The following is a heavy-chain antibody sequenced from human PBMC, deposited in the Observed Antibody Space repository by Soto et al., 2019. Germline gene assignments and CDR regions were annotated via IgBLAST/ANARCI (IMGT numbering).Heavy chain of an antibody. CDR3: AKANKIANYYYYYGMDV. CDR2: ISGSGGSA. CDR1: GFTFSSYA. V-gene: IGHV3-23*01. J-gene: IGHJ6*02. Sequence: GGSLRLSCAASGFTFSSYAMSWVRQAPGKGLEWVSAISGSGGSADYADSVKGRFTISRDNSKNTLYLQMNSLRAEDTAVYYCAKANKIANYYYYYGMDVWGQGTTVTVSS.